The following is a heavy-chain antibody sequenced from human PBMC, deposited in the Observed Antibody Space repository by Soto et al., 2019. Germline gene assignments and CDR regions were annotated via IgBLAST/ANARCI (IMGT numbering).Heavy chain of an antibody. CDR3: ARGLTGYYGFDY. CDR2: IKGDGTNT. J-gene: IGHJ4*02. Sequence: GGSQRLSYAASGFTFSGYWVHWVRQVPGKGLVWVSRIKGDGTNTGYADSVKGRFTISRDNVKNTLYLQMNSLRAEDTAVYYCARGLTGYYGFDYWGQGTLVTVSS. V-gene: IGHV3-74*01. CDR1: GFTFSGYW. D-gene: IGHD3-10*01.